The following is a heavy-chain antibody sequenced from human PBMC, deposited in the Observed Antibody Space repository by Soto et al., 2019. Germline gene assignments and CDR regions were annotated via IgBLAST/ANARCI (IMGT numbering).Heavy chain of an antibody. CDR2: IWYDGSNK. J-gene: IGHJ4*02. Sequence: GGSLRLSCAASGFTFSSYGMHWVRQAPGKGLEWVAVIWYDGSNKYYADSVKGRFTISRDNSKNTLYLQMNSLRAEDTAVYYCARDHCTNGVCYSSLDYWGQGTLVTVSS. CDR3: ARDHCTNGVCYSSLDY. V-gene: IGHV3-33*01. D-gene: IGHD2-8*01. CDR1: GFTFSSYG.